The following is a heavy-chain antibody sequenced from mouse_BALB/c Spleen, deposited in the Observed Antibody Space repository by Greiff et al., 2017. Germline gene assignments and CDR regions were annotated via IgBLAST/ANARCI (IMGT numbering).Heavy chain of an antibody. CDR2: INPGSGGT. D-gene: IGHD1-1*01. V-gene: IGHV1-54*01. CDR3: ARGYYGSSFDY. Sequence: VQLQQSGAELVRPGTSVKVSCKASGYAFTNYLIEWVKQRPGQGLEWIGVINPGSGGTNYNEKFKGKATLTADKSSSTAYMQLSSLTSDDSAVYFCARGYYGSSFDYWGQGTTLTVSS. J-gene: IGHJ2*01. CDR1: GYAFTNYL.